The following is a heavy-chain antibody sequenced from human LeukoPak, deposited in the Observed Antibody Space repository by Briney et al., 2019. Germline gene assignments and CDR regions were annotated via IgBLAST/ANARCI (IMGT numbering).Heavy chain of an antibody. V-gene: IGHV4-61*02. D-gene: IGHD3-3*01. CDR1: GGSISSGGYY. Sequence: SQTLSLTCTVSGGSISSGGYYWSWIRQPAGKGLEWIGRIYTSGSTNYNPSLKSRVTISVDTSKNQFSLKLSSVTAADTAVYYCAKENYDFWNMDVWGKGTTVTVSS. J-gene: IGHJ6*03. CDR2: IYTSGST. CDR3: AKENYDFWNMDV.